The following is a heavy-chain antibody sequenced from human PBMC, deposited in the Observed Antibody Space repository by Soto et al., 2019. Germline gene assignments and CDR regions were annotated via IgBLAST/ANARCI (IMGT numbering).Heavy chain of an antibody. D-gene: IGHD3-10*01. CDR2: IYWDDDK. CDR3: AHTGPYGSGSYVGWFDP. J-gene: IGHJ5*02. V-gene: IGHV2-5*02. CDR1: GFSLSTSGVG. Sequence: QITLKESGPTLVKPTQTLTLTCTFSGFSLSTSGVGVGWISQPPGKALEWLALIYWDDDKRYSPSLKSRLTFTKDTSKNQVVLTMTNMDPVDTATYYCAHTGPYGSGSYVGWFDPWGQGTLVTVSS.